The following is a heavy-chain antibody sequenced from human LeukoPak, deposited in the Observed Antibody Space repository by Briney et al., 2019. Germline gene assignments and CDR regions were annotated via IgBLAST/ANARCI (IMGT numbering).Heavy chain of an antibody. J-gene: IGHJ4*02. D-gene: IGHD3-10*01. CDR1: GFTFSSYV. CDR2: IIGSGSIT. CDR3: AKGRGLIIPLDY. Sequence: PAGSLRLSCAVSGFTFSSYVMSWVRQAPGKGQEWVSGIIGSGSITYYADSVKGRFTISRDNSKNTLYLQMNSLRAEDTAVYYCAKGRGLIIPLDYWGQGTLVTVSS. V-gene: IGHV3-23*01.